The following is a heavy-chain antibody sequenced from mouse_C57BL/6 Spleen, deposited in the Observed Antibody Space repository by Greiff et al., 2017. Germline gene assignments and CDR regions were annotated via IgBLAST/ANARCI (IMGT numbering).Heavy chain of an antibody. CDR1: GYAFSSYW. Sequence: LVESGAELVKPGASVKISCKASGYAFSSYWMNWVKQRPGKGLEWIGQIYPGDGDTNYNGKFKGKATLTADKSSSTAYMQLSSLTSEDSAVYFCARSTNWSYYFDYWGQGTTLTVSS. J-gene: IGHJ2*01. CDR3: ARSTNWSYYFDY. V-gene: IGHV1-80*01. D-gene: IGHD4-1*01. CDR2: IYPGDGDT.